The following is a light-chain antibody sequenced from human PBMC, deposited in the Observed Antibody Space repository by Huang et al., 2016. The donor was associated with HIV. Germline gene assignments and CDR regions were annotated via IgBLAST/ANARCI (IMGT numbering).Light chain of an antibody. J-gene: IGKJ2*01. CDR2: RAS. CDR3: QQYNTYVYT. CDR1: QNINTW. Sequence: DIQMTQSPSTLSASVGDRVTITCRASQNINTWLAWYQQKPGKAPDLLIYRASSLQVGVPSRFTGSGSGTEFTLTITNLQPDDLGTYYCQQYNTYVYTFGQGTKLEI. V-gene: IGKV1-5*03.